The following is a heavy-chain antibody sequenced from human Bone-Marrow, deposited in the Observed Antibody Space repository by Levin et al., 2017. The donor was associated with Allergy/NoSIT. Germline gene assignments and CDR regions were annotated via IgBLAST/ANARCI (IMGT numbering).Heavy chain of an antibody. CDR1: GFTLNNYA. J-gene: IGHJ4*02. CDR2: ISGRGSGDTT. V-gene: IGHV3-23*01. Sequence: LSLTCAASGFTLNNYAMTWVRQAPGKGLEWVASISGRGSGDTTFYADSVKGRFTISRDDSKNTLFLQMNGLSADDSATYYCAKPLYGDYLQGDYWGQGTLVTVSS. D-gene: IGHD4-17*01. CDR3: AKPLYGDYLQGDY.